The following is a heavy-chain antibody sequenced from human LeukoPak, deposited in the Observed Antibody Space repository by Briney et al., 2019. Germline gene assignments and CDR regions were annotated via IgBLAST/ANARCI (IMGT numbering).Heavy chain of an antibody. J-gene: IGHJ4*02. V-gene: IGHV3-48*01. Sequence: GGSLRLSCAASGFTFSSYSMNWVRQAPGKGLEWVSYISSSSSTIYYADSVKGRFTISRDNAKNSLYLQMNSLRAEDTAEYYCAKGYSGYYAMYYFDYWGQGTRVTVSS. D-gene: IGHD3-22*01. CDR2: ISSSSSTI. CDR3: AKGYSGYYAMYYFDY. CDR1: GFTFSSYS.